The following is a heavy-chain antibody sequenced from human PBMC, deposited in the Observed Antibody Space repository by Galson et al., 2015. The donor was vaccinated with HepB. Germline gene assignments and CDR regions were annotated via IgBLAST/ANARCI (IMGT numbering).Heavy chain of an antibody. D-gene: IGHD3-22*01. CDR2: ISYDGSNK. V-gene: IGHV3-30*04. Sequence: SLRLSCAASGFTFSSYAMHWVRQAPGKGLEWVAVISYDGSNKYYADSVKGRFTISRDNSKNTLYLQMNSLRAEDTAVYYCARGGHHYDSSGYYDYWGQGTLVTVSS. J-gene: IGHJ4*02. CDR3: ARGGHHYDSSGYYDY. CDR1: GFTFSSYA.